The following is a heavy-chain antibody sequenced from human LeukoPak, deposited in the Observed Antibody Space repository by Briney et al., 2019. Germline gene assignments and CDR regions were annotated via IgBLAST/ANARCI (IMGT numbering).Heavy chain of an antibody. Sequence: GGSLRLSCAVSGITLSNYGMSWVRQAPGKGLEWVAGISDSGGSTNFADSVKGRFTLSRDNSKNALYLQMNSLRTADTAVYYCARDGASTISHAFDVWGQGTMVTVSS. D-gene: IGHD3-16*01. CDR1: GITLSNYG. CDR2: ISDSGGST. CDR3: ARDGASTISHAFDV. J-gene: IGHJ3*01. V-gene: IGHV3-23*01.